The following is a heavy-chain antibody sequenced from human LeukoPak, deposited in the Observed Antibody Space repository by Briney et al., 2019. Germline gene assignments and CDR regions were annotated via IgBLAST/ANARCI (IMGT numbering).Heavy chain of an antibody. J-gene: IGHJ4*02. CDR1: GYTFSSYD. Sequence: GGSLRLSCAASGYTFSSYDMSWVRQARGKGLEWVSHFSGSGSSTYLADAVKVQFPFTSDNYKNTLYLQMNSLRVEATAVYYCARERPHGYTVDYWGQGTLVTVSS. D-gene: IGHD5-18*01. V-gene: IGHV3-23*01. CDR2: FSGSGSST. CDR3: ARERPHGYTVDY.